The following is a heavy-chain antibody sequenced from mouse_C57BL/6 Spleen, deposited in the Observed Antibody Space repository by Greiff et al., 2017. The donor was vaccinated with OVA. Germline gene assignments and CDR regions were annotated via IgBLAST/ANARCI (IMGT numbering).Heavy chain of an antibody. Sequence: VQLQQSGAELVRPGASVKLSCTASGFNITDYYMHWVKQRPEPGLEWIGRIAPEDGATEYAPKFQGKATMPADKSSNTAYLQLSRLTSDDTAVYYCTTRAYDSKDGAMDYWGQGTSVTVSS. CDR3: TTRAYDSKDGAMDY. CDR1: GFNITDYY. CDR2: IAPEDGAT. V-gene: IGHV14-1*01. D-gene: IGHD2-5*01. J-gene: IGHJ4*01.